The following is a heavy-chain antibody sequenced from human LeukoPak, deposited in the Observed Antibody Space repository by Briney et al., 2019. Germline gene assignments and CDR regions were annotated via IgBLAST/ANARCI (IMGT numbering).Heavy chain of an antibody. CDR3: ARGDYDSSGPYYFDY. J-gene: IGHJ4*02. CDR1: GGSISSYY. V-gene: IGHV4-59*12. Sequence: PSETLSLTCTVSGGSISSYYWSWIRQPPGKGLEWIGYIYYSGSTYYNPSLKSRVTISVDTSKNQFSLKLSSVTAADTAVYYCARGDYDSSGPYYFDYWGQGTLVTVSS. D-gene: IGHD3-22*01. CDR2: IYYSGST.